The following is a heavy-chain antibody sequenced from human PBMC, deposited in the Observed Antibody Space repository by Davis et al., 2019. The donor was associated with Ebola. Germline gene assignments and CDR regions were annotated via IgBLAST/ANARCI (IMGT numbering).Heavy chain of an antibody. D-gene: IGHD2-2*01. V-gene: IGHV3-23*01. CDR1: GFTLSSHA. CDR3: ANPILGYCSGNSCGPAGRRVDY. J-gene: IGHJ4*02. CDR2: ISLSGDSP. Sequence: GGSLRLSCPASGFTLSSHAMSWVRQAPGKGLEWVSAISLSGDSPYYADSVKGRFTISRDISKNTLHLQMNSLRAEDTAIYYCANPILGYCSGNSCGPAGRRVDYWGQGTLVTVSS.